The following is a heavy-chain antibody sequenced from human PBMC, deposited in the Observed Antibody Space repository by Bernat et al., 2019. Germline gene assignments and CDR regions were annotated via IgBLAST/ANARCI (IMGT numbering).Heavy chain of an antibody. CDR2: IYHSGST. Sequence: QVQLQESGPGLVKPSGTLSLTCAVSGGSISSSNWWSWVRQSPGKGPEWIGEIYHSGSTNYNPSLNGRVTTSIDESKNQFSLKLTSVTAADTAVYYCARYYYYYMDVWGKGTTVTVSS. CDR1: GGSISSSNW. J-gene: IGHJ6*03. CDR3: ARYYYYYMDV. V-gene: IGHV4-4*02.